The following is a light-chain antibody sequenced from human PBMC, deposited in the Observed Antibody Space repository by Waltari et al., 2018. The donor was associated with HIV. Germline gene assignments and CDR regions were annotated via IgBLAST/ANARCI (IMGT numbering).Light chain of an antibody. CDR3: YSATDNNLGV. J-gene: IGLJ2*01. Sequence: SYEPTQPSSVSVSPGQTARITCSGDVVAKKYTRWFQQKPGQAPGMVIYKDSERPSGIPELFAGSSSGTTVTLTISGAQVEDEADYYCYSATDNNLGVFGGGTKLTVL. CDR2: KDS. V-gene: IGLV3-27*01. CDR1: VVAKKY.